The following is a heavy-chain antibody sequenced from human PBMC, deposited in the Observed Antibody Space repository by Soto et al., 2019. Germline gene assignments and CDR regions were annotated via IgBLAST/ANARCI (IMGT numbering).Heavy chain of an antibody. Sequence: GGSLRLSCAASGFTFSSYWMSWVRQAPGKGLEWVANIKQDGSEKYYVDCVKGRFTISRDNAKNSLYLQMNSLRAEDTAVYYCARENFWSGYYYYYGMDVWGQGITVTVSS. V-gene: IGHV3-7*03. CDR1: GFTFSSYW. D-gene: IGHD3-3*01. CDR3: ARENFWSGYYYYYGMDV. CDR2: IKQDGSEK. J-gene: IGHJ6*02.